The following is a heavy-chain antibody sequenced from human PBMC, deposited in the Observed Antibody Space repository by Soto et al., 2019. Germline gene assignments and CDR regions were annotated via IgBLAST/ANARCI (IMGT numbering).Heavy chain of an antibody. CDR1: GGSISFYY. V-gene: IGHV4-59*01. J-gene: IGHJ4*02. D-gene: IGHD1-26*01. Sequence: PSETLSLTCIISGGSISFYYWSWIRQSPGQGLEWIGYIYDNGSPYYNPSLKSRVIISADTSKNQISLKLTSATAADTAVYYCARGVGSSPPRYWGRGTLVTVS. CDR2: IYDNGSP. CDR3: ARGVGSSPPRY.